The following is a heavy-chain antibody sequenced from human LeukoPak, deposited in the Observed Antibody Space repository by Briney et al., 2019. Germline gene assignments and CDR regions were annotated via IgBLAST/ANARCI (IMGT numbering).Heavy chain of an antibody. V-gene: IGHV1-2*02. Sequence: ASVKVSCKASGYTFTCYYMHWVRQAPGQGLEWMGWINPNSGGTNYAQKFQGRVTMTRDTSITTAYMELSRLRSDDTALYYCARVDYYDFHFDYWGQGTLVTVSS. D-gene: IGHD3-22*01. CDR1: GYTFTCYY. CDR3: ARVDYYDFHFDY. J-gene: IGHJ4*02. CDR2: INPNSGGT.